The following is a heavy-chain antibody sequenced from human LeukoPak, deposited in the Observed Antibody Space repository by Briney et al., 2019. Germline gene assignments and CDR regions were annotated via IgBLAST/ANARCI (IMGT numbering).Heavy chain of an antibody. CDR3: ARGGDGDILTGLVFDY. D-gene: IGHD3-9*01. CDR2: ISAYNGNT. Sequence: ASVKVSCKTSGYTFTIYGISWVRQAPGQGLEWMGWISAYNGNTNYAQELQGRVTMTTDTSTSTAYMELRSLRSDDAAVYYCARGGDGDILTGLVFDYWGQGTLVTVSS. J-gene: IGHJ4*02. V-gene: IGHV1-18*01. CDR1: GYTFTIYG.